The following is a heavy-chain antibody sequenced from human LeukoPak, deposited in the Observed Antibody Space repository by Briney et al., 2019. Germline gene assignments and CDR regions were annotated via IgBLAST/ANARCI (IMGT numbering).Heavy chain of an antibody. CDR2: ISSTSSTI. Sequence: PGGSLRLSCAASGFTFSSYSMNWVRQAPGKGLEWVSYISSTSSTIYNADSVKGRFTISRDNAKNSLYLQMNSLRVEDAAVYYCARGYHAFDIWGQGTRVTVSS. J-gene: IGHJ3*02. CDR3: ARGYHAFDI. V-gene: IGHV3-48*04. CDR1: GFTFSSYS. D-gene: IGHD1-14*01.